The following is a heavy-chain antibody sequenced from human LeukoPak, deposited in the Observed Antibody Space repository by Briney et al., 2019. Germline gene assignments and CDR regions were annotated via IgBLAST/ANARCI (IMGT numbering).Heavy chain of an antibody. CDR2: NSGSGGTT. CDR3: AKGRSITRGASDS. J-gene: IGHJ4*02. CDR1: GLSFSDYA. Sequence: GGSLRLSCAASGLSFSDYAMNWVRQAPGKGLEWVSENSGSGGTTYYADSVKGRFTMSRDYSKNTLYLQMNSLSAEDTAVYYCAKGRSITRGASDSWGQGTLVTVSA. V-gene: IGHV3-23*01. D-gene: IGHD3-10*01.